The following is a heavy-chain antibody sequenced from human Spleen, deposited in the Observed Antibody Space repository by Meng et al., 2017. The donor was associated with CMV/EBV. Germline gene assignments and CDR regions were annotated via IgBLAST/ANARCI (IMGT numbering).Heavy chain of an antibody. CDR1: GGSISSSTYY. Sequence: SETLSLTCTVSGGSISSSTYYWGWIRQPPGKGLEWVGSIYYSGSAYYNPSRRSRVTITVDTSKKNFSLQLISVTAADTAVYYSAASAAGLYNWFDAWGQGTLVTVSS. D-gene: IGHD3-10*01. CDR2: IYYSGSA. V-gene: IGHV4-39*02. J-gene: IGHJ5*02. CDR3: AASAAGLYNWFDA.